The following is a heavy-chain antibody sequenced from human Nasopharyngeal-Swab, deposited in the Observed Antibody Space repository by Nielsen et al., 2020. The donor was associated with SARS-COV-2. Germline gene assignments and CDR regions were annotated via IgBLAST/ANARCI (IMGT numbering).Heavy chain of an antibody. V-gene: IGHV3-74*01. D-gene: IGHD5-24*01. J-gene: IGHJ4*02. CDR2: IDTDGSTT. CDR1: GYTFSNYW. Sequence: GESLKISCVGSGYTFSNYWMHWVRQVPGKGLVWVSRIDTDGSTTNYADSVKGRFRISRDNAKNTLYLQMNNLRAEDTAVYYCARGGDGYSMDYWGQGTLVTVSS. CDR3: ARGGDGYSMDY.